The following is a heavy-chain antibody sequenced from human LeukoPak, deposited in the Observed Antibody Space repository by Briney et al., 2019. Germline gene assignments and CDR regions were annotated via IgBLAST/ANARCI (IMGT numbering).Heavy chain of an antibody. CDR2: IKSKTDGGTT. J-gene: IGHJ3*02. V-gene: IGHV3-15*01. D-gene: IGHD3-3*01. Sequence: GGSLRLSCAASGFTFSNAWMSWVRQAPGKGLEWVGRIKSKTDGGTTDYAAPVKGRFTISRDDSKNTLYLQMNSLKTEDTAVYYCTTDVELLEWLLPGYDAFDIWGQGTMVTVSS. CDR3: TTDVELLEWLLPGYDAFDI. CDR1: GFTFSNAW.